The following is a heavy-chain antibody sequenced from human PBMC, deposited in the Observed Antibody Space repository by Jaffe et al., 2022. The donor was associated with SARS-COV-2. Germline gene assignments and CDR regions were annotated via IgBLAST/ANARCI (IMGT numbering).Heavy chain of an antibody. CDR1: GFTFSSYA. D-gene: IGHD3-10*01. CDR2: ISGSGGST. J-gene: IGHJ6*02. V-gene: IGHV3-23*04. CDR3: AKDSREVRGVIITYYYYGMDV. Sequence: EVQLVESGGGLVQPGGSLRLSCAASGFTFSSYAMSWVRQAPGKGLEWVSAISGSGGSTYYADSVKGRFTISRDNSKNTLYLQMNSLRAEDTAVYYCAKDSREVRGVIITYYYYGMDVWGQGTTVTVSS.